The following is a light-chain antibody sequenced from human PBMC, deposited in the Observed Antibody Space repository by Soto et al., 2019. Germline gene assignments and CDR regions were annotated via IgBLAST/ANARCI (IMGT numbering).Light chain of an antibody. Sequence: QPVLTQSSSASASLGSSVKLTCTLSSGHSGYIIAWHQQQPGKAPRYLMKLENSGGYKKGSGVPDRFSGSSSGADRYLIISNHQSEDEADYYCETWDSTTRVFGGGTKLTVL. CDR1: SGHSGYI. CDR3: ETWDSTTRV. CDR2: LENSGGY. J-gene: IGLJ3*02. V-gene: IGLV4-60*03.